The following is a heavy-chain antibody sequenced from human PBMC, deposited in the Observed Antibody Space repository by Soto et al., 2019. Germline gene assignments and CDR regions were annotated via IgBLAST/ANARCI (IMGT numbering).Heavy chain of an antibody. V-gene: IGHV3-72*01. CDR3: AREGYGDYGSLDY. CDR2: TRNKANSYTT. Sequence: PGGSLRLSCAASGFTFSDHYMDWVRQAPGKGLEWVGRTRNKANSYTTEYAASVKGRFTISRDDSKNSLYLQMNSLKTEDTAVYYCAREGYGDYGSLDYWGQGTLVTVSS. J-gene: IGHJ4*02. CDR1: GFTFSDHY. D-gene: IGHD4-17*01.